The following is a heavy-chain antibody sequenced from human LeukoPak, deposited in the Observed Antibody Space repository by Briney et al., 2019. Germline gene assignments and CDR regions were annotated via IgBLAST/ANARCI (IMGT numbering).Heavy chain of an antibody. J-gene: IGHJ4*02. D-gene: IGHD2-2*01. CDR3: ARRYCSSTSCYSGDYYFDY. Sequence: SVTVSCTASGGTFSSYAISWVRQAPGQGLEWMGRIIPILGIANYAQKFQGRVTITADKSTSTAYMELSSLRSEDTAVYYCARRYCSSTSCYSGDYYFDYWGQGTLVTVSS. CDR1: GGTFSSYA. V-gene: IGHV1-69*04. CDR2: IIPILGIA.